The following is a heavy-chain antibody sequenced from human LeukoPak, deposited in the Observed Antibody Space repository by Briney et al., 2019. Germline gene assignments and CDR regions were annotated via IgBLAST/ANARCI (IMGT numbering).Heavy chain of an antibody. CDR2: VDPEDGET. D-gene: IGHD2-2*01. CDR3: ATGRDMVVVPAAMSY. CDR1: GYTFTDYY. V-gene: IGHV1-69-2*01. Sequence: ASVKVSCKVSGYTFTDYYMHWVQQAPGKGLEWMGLVDPEDGETIYAEKFQGRVTITADTSTDAAYMELSSLRSEDTAGYYVATGRDMVVVPAAMSYGSQGTLVNVSS. J-gene: IGHJ4*02.